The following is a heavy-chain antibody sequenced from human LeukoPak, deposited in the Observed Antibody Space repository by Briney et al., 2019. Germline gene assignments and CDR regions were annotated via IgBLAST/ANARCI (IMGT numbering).Heavy chain of an antibody. CDR3: AYSRSSLAAGY. Sequence: GGSLRLSCAASGFTVSSNYMSWVRQAPGKGLEWVSIIYSGGSTYSADSVKGRFTISRDNSKNTLYLQMNSLKTEDTAVYYCAYSRSSLAAGYWGQGTPVTVSS. CDR1: GFTVSSNY. D-gene: IGHD2-15*01. J-gene: IGHJ4*02. V-gene: IGHV3-53*01. CDR2: IYSGGST.